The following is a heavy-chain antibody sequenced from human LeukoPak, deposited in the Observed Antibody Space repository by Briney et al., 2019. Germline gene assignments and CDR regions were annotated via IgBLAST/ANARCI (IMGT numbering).Heavy chain of an antibody. CDR2: ISYDGSNK. CDR3: ARECSGSSVHFDY. J-gene: IGHJ4*02. V-gene: IGHV3-30*04. D-gene: IGHD1-26*01. Sequence: PGRSLRLSCAASGFTFSSYAMHWVRQAPGKGLEWVAVISYDGSNKYYADSVKGRFTISRDNSKNTLYLQMNSLRAEDTAVYYCARECSGSSVHFDYWGQGTLVTVSS. CDR1: GFTFSSYA.